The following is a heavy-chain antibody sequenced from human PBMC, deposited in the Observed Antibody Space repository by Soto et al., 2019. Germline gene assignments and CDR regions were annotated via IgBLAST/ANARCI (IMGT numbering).Heavy chain of an antibody. Sequence: SVKVSCKDSGGTFSSSTFVRVRQAPGQGLEWMGRIIPILGIANYAQKFQGRVTITADIFTSTAYMELSSLRSDDTAVYYCARGKDCSTTTCYSPNWFDPWGQGTLVTVSS. D-gene: IGHD2-2*01. V-gene: IGHV1-69*02. CDR1: GGTFSSST. CDR2: IIPILGIA. J-gene: IGHJ5*02. CDR3: ARGKDCSTTTCYSPNWFDP.